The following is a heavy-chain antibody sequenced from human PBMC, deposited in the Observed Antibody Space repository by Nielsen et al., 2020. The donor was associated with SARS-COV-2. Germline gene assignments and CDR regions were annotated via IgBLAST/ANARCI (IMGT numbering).Heavy chain of an antibody. D-gene: IGHD5-12*01. CDR2: ISSSSSYT. V-gene: IGHV3-11*03. CDR1: GFTFSSYA. Sequence: GESLKISCAASGFTFSSYAMSWVRQAPGKGLEWVSYISSSSSYTNYADSVKGRFTISRDNAKNSLYLQMNSLRAEDTAVYYCARGSGYSGYDRSYGMDVWGQGTTVTVSS. CDR3: ARGSGYSGYDRSYGMDV. J-gene: IGHJ6*02.